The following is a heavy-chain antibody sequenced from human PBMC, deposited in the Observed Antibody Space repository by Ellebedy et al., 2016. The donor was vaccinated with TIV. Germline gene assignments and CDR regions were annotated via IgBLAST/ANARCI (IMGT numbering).Heavy chain of an antibody. Sequence: GESLKISCAASGFTLSSYWMHWVRQAPGKGLVWVSRVHKDGSGANYADSVKGRFTISRDNAKNTLYLQMNSLRTEDTAMYYCATQIRISPQYWGQGTLVTVSS. V-gene: IGHV3-74*01. CDR2: VHKDGSGA. CDR1: GFTLSSYW. CDR3: ATQIRISPQY. J-gene: IGHJ4*02. D-gene: IGHD2-15*01.